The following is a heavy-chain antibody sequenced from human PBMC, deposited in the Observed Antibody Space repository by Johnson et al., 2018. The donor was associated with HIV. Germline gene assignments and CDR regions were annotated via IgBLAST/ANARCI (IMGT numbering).Heavy chain of an antibody. V-gene: IGHV3-30*14. Sequence: QVQLVESGGGVVQPGRSLRLSCAASGFTFSSYAMHWVRQAPAKGLEWVAVISYDGSHKYYADSVKGRFTVSRDNSKNTLYLQMGSLRPDDMALYSCSSRSATLWGQGTMVTVSS. CDR1: GFTFSSYA. D-gene: IGHD1-1*01. CDR3: SSRSATL. J-gene: IGHJ3*01. CDR2: ISYDGSHK.